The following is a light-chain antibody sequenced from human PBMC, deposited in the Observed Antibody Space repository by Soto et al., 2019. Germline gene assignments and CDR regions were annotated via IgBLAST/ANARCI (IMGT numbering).Light chain of an antibody. CDR1: TGAVTSDYY. J-gene: IGLJ3*02. CDR2: STS. V-gene: IGLV7-43*01. Sequence: QAVVTQEPSLTVSAGGTVTLTCASSTGAVTSDYYPNWFQQKPGQAPRALIYSTSNKYSWTPARFSGSLLGGRAALTLSGVQPEDEAEYYCLFSYDGAWVFGGGTQLTVL. CDR3: LFSYDGAWV.